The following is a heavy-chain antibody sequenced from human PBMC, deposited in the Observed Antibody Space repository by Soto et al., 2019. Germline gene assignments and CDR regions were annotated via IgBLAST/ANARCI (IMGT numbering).Heavy chain of an antibody. CDR3: ARSLASDYYDRSGEVL. CDR2: ISSSCSTI. D-gene: IGHD3-22*01. J-gene: IGHJ4*02. CDR1: GFTFSDYY. V-gene: IGHV3-11*01. Sequence: GGSLRLSCAASGFTFSDYYMSWIRQAPGKGLEWGSYISSSCSTIYYADSVKGRFTISRDNAKNSLYLQMSSLRAEDTAVYYCARSLASDYYDRSGEVLWGQGTLVTVSS.